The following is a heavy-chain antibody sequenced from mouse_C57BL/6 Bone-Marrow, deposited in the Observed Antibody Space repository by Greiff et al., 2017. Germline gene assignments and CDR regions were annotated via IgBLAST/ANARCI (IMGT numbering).Heavy chain of an antibody. J-gene: IGHJ4*01. V-gene: IGHV14-4*01. CDR1: GFTIKDDY. CDR2: IDPENGDT. CDR3: TRWWLLGYAMDY. D-gene: IGHD2-3*01. Sequence: EVQLQQSGAELVRPGASVKLSCTASGFTIKDDYMHWVKQRPEQGLEWIGWIDPENGDTEYAAKFKGKATMTADTSSNTAYLQLSSLTSEDSAVYYCTRWWLLGYAMDYWGQGTSVTVSS.